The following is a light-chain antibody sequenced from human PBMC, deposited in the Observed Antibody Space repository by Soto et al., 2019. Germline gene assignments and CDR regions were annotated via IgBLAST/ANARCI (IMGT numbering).Light chain of an antibody. CDR3: QQYNSFPWT. Sequence: DIQMTQSPSTLSASVGDRVIITCRASQRISGWLAWYQQRPGQAPKLLISEGSSLESGVPSTFSGTASGTEFTLTISSLQPDDFATYYCQQYNSFPWTFGQGTKVDIK. J-gene: IGKJ1*01. CDR2: EGS. V-gene: IGKV1-5*01. CDR1: QRISGW.